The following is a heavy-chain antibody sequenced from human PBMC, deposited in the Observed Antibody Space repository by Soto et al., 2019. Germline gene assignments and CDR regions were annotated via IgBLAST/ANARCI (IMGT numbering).Heavy chain of an antibody. V-gene: IGHV4-59*08. CDR3: ARLGGYYQALDH. D-gene: IGHD3-3*01. J-gene: IGHJ4*02. CDR1: GGSFSGYY. CDR2: VYYTGTT. Sequence: XXTLSLPCAVYGGSFSGYYWPWVRRPPGKGLEWVGYVYYTGTTMYNPSLKSRLTISVDRSRNQVSLNLTSVTAADTAVYYCARLGGYYQALDHWSQGTLVTVSS.